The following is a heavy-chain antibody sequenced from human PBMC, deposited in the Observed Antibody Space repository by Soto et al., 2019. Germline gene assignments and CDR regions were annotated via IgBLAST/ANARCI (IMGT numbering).Heavy chain of an antibody. CDR1: NFTFSYAW. CDR2: IKSTAYGGTT. CDR3: TNDDTSGYYFHY. J-gene: IGHJ4*02. V-gene: IGHV3-15*01. D-gene: IGHD3-22*01. Sequence: GGSLRLSCAASNFTFSYAWMSWVRQAPGKGLEWVGRIKSTAYGGTTDYAAPVKGRVTISRDDSKNTLYLQMNSLRTEDTARSYCTNDDTSGYYFHYWGQGTLVTVYS.